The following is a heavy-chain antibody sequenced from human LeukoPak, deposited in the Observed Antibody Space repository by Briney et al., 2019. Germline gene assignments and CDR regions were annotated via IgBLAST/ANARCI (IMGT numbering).Heavy chain of an antibody. V-gene: IGHV1-2*02. CDR2: INPNSGGT. CDR3: ACEYSGYDFYYYYMDV. J-gene: IGHJ6*03. CDR1: GYTFTGYY. Sequence: ASVKVSCKASGYTFTGYYMHWVRQAPGQGLEWMGWINPNSGGTNYAQKFQGRVTMTRDTSISTAYMELSRLRSDDTAVYYCACEYSGYDFYYYYMDVWGKGTTVTVSS. D-gene: IGHD5-12*01.